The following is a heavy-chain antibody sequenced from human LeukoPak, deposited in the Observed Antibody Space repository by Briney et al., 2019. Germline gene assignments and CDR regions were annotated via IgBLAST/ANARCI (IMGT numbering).Heavy chain of an antibody. V-gene: IGHV1-8*01. D-gene: IGHD5-12*01. CDR3: ARFRSGYDYGLYYYYYGMDV. J-gene: IGHJ6*02. CDR1: GYTFTSYD. Sequence: ASVKVSCKASGYTFTSYDINWVRQATGQGLEWMGWMYPNSGNTGYAQKFQGRVTMTRNTSISTAYMELSSLRSEDTAVYYCARFRSGYDYGLYYYYYGMDVWGQGTTVTVSS. CDR2: MYPNSGNT.